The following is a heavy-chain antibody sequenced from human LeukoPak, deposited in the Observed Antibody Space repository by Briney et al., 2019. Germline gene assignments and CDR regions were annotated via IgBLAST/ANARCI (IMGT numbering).Heavy chain of an antibody. CDR2: ISYDGSNK. V-gene: IGHV3-30-3*01. CDR1: GFTFNTYA. Sequence: GRSLRLSCAASGFTFNTYAMHWVRQAPGKGLEWVADISYDGSNKYYADSVKGRFTISRDNSKNTLSLQMNSLRAEDTAMYYCARDNNWGSTHYWGQGTLVTVSS. D-gene: IGHD7-27*01. J-gene: IGHJ4*02. CDR3: ARDNNWGSTHY.